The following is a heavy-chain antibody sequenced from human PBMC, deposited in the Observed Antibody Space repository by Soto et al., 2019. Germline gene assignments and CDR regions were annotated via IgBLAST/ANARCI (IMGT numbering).Heavy chain of an antibody. CDR2: ISGSGGST. CDR1: GFTFSSYA. CDR3: AKLWFDLPGFYDY. Sequence: LRLSCAASGFTFSSYAMSWVRQAPGKGLEWVSAISGSGGSTYYADSVKGRFTISRDNSKNTLYLQMNSLRAEDTAVYYCAKLWFDLPGFYDYWGQGTLVTVSS. D-gene: IGHD3-10*01. V-gene: IGHV3-23*01. J-gene: IGHJ4*02.